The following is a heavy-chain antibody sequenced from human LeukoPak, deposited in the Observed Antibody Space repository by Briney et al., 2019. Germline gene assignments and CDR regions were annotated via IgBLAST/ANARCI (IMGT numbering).Heavy chain of an antibody. CDR3: ARSSYDSSGKLDY. CDR1: GFTFSSYG. D-gene: IGHD3-22*01. V-gene: IGHV3-33*01. J-gene: IGHJ4*02. Sequence: PGRSLRLSCAASGFTFSSYGMHWVRQAPGKGLEWVAVIWYDGSNKYYADSVKGRFTISRDNSKNTLYLQMNSLRAEDTAVYDCARSSYDSSGKLDYWGQGTLVTVSS. CDR2: IWYDGSNK.